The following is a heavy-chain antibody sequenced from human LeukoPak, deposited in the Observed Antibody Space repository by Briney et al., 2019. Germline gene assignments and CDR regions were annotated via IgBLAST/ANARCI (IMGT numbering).Heavy chain of an antibody. CDR3: ARDGIAVAAFDI. Sequence: GGSLRLSCAASGFTFSSYGMHWVRQAPGKGLEWVAVISYDGSNKYYADSVKGRFTISRDNSKNTLYLQMNSLRAEDTAVYYCARDGIAVAAFDIWGQGTMVTVSS. J-gene: IGHJ3*02. V-gene: IGHV3-30*03. CDR2: ISYDGSNK. CDR1: GFTFSSYG. D-gene: IGHD6-19*01.